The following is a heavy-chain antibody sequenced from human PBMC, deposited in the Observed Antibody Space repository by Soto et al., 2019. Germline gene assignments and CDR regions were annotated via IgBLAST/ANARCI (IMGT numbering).Heavy chain of an antibody. CDR3: AKDLRQWLVLYYFDY. CDR1: GFTFSSYG. V-gene: IGHV3-30*18. D-gene: IGHD6-19*01. J-gene: IGHJ4*02. Sequence: ESVGGVVQPGRSLRLSCAASGFTFSSYGMHWVRQAPGKGLEWVAVISYDGSNKYYADSVKGRFTISRDNSKNTLYLQMNSLRAEDTAVYYCAKDLRQWLVLYYFDYWGQGTLVTVSS. CDR2: ISYDGSNK.